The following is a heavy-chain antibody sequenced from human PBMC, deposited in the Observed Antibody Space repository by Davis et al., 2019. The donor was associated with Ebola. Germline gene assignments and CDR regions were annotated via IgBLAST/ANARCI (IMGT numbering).Heavy chain of an antibody. CDR3: ARRGLEIYYYYGMDV. Sequence: GESLKISCAASGFTFSSYSMNWVRQAPGKGLEWVSSISDRGGSTYYADSVKGRFTISRDNSKNTLYLQMNSLRAEDTAIYYCARRGLEIYYYYGMDVWGQGTTVTVSS. CDR1: GFTFSSYS. CDR2: ISDRGGST. D-gene: IGHD3-3*01. V-gene: IGHV3-23*01. J-gene: IGHJ6*02.